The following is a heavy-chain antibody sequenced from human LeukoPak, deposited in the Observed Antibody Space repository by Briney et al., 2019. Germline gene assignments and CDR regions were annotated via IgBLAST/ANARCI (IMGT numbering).Heavy chain of an antibody. J-gene: IGHJ5*02. V-gene: IGHV3-20*01. CDR3: ARNRIGSIWSTWFDP. Sequence: GGSLRLSCAASGFTFSSYSMNWVRQAPGKGLEWVSSINWNGDSIDYADSVKGRFTISRDNAKDSLYLQMNSLRGEDTALYHCARNRIGSIWSTWFDPWGQGTQVTVSS. D-gene: IGHD6-13*01. CDR2: INWNGDSI. CDR1: GFTFSSYS.